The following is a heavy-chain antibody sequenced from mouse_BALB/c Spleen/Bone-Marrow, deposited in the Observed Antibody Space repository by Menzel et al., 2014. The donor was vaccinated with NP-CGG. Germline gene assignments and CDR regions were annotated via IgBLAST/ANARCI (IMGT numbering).Heavy chain of an antibody. CDR3: ASRAY. Sequence: EVKLMESGGGLVQPGGSRKLSCPASGFTFSSFGMHWVRQAPEKGLEWVAYISSGSSTIYYADTVKGRFTISRDNPKDTLFLQMTSLRSEDTAMYYCASRAYWGQGTLVTVSA. J-gene: IGHJ3*01. CDR2: ISSGSSTI. CDR1: GFTFSSFG. V-gene: IGHV5-17*02.